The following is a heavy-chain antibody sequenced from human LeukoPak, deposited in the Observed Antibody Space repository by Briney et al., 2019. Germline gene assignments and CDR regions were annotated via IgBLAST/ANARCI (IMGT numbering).Heavy chain of an antibody. Sequence: SQTLSLTCTVSGGSISSGGYYWSWIRQHPGKGLEWIGYIYYSGSTYYNPSLKSRVTISVDTSKNQFSLKLSSVTAADTAVYYCARFSLSTVVVPAADAFDIWGQGQWSPSLQ. D-gene: IGHD2-2*01. V-gene: IGHV4-31*03. J-gene: IGHJ3*02. CDR1: GGSISSGGYY. CDR2: IYYSGST. CDR3: ARFSLSTVVVPAADAFDI.